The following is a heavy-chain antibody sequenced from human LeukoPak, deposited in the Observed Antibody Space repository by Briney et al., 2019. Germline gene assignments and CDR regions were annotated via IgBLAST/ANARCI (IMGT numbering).Heavy chain of an antibody. Sequence: GASVKVSCKASGYTFTGYYMHWARQAPGQGLEWMGWINPNSGGTNYAQKFQGRVTMTRDTSISTAYMELSRLRSDDTAVYYCARVNPPRGAFDIWGQGTMVTVSS. V-gene: IGHV1-2*02. CDR1: GYTFTGYY. CDR3: ARVNPPRGAFDI. CDR2: INPNSGGT. J-gene: IGHJ3*02.